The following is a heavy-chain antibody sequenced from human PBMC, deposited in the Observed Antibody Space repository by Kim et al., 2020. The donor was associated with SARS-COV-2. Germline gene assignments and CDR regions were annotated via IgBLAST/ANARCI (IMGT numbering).Heavy chain of an antibody. D-gene: IGHD2-21*01. CDR3: ARGSALWWQSPADY. V-gene: IGHV3-48*03. CDR2: ISSSGTTI. J-gene: IGHJ4*02. Sequence: GGSLRLSCAASGFTFSYYEMNWVRQAPGKGLEWVSYISSSGTTIYYADSVKGRFTISRDNAKNSLFLQMSSLRAEDTALYYCARGSALWWQSPADYWGQGTLVTVSS. CDR1: GFTFSYYE.